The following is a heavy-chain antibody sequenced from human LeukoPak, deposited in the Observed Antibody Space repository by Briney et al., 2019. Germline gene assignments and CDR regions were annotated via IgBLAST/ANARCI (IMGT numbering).Heavy chain of an antibody. V-gene: IGHV4-34*01. CDR1: GGSFSGYY. J-gene: IGHJ4*02. D-gene: IGHD3-10*01. CDR2: INHSGST. Sequence: SETLSLTCAVYGGSFSGYYWSWIRQPPGKGLEWIGAINHSGSTNYNPSLKSRVTISVDTSKNQFSLKLSSVTAADTAVYYCAGRESDGSGSRTFDYWGQGTLVTVSS. CDR3: AGRESDGSGSRTFDY.